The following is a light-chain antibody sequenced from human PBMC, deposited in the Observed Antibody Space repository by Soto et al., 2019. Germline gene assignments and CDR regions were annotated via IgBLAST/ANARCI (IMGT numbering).Light chain of an antibody. CDR2: KAS. CDR3: QHYNSYSEA. J-gene: IGKJ1*01. V-gene: IGKV1-5*03. Sequence: DIQMTQSPSTLSGSVGDRVTITCRASQTISSWLAWYQQKPGKAPKLLIYKASTLKSGGPSRFSGSGSGTEFTLPISSLQPDDFATYYCQHYNSYSEAFGQGTKVEL. CDR1: QTISSW.